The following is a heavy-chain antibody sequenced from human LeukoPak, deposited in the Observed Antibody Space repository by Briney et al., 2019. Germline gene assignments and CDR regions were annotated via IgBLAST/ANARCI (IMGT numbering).Heavy chain of an antibody. CDR2: LVYDARS. D-gene: IGHD6-19*01. Sequence: GTSLRLSCAASGFPFSSYDMHWVRQAPGKGLEWVARLVYDARSDYANSVKGRFSISRDDSKNTLFLDMSNLRVEDTALYYCARDLSAAFDFWGQGVLVTVSS. CDR1: GFPFSSYD. J-gene: IGHJ4*02. V-gene: IGHV3-33*01. CDR3: ARDLSAAFDF.